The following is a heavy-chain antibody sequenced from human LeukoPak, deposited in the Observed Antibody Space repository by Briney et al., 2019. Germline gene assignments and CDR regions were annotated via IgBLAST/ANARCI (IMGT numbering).Heavy chain of an antibody. CDR1: GFTFRTYG. V-gene: IGHV3-30*02. J-gene: IGHJ4*02. CDR3: AKGYGESHFDS. CDR2: IRFDGSNQ. Sequence: PGGSLRLSCSASGFTFRTYGMHWVRQAPGKGLEWVAFIRFDGSNQCYADSVKGRFTISRDNSNNTLSLQMNTLRGDDTAVYFCAKGYGESHFDSWGQGTLVTVSS. D-gene: IGHD5-18*01.